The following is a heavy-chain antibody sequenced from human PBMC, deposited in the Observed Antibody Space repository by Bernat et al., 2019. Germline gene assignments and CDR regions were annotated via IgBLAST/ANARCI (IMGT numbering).Heavy chain of an antibody. CDR3: ARVFLYGSGTYYFDF. Sequence: QVQLVESGGGLVKPGGSLRLSCAASGFTFSDYYMSWIRQAPGKGLEWVSYIGSSSSYTNYADSVKCRFTISRDNGKNSLYLQMNSLRAEDTAVYNCARVFLYGSGTYYFDFWGQGTLVTVSS. CDR1: GFTFSDYY. CDR2: IGSSSSYT. D-gene: IGHD3-10*01. V-gene: IGHV3-11*06. J-gene: IGHJ4*02.